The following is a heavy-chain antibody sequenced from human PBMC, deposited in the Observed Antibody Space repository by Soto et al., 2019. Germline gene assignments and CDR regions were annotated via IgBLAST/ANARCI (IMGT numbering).Heavy chain of an antibody. CDR3: GREPAVGWGLDV. J-gene: IGHJ6*02. CDR1: GFTFMSHS. V-gene: IGHV3-48*02. D-gene: IGHD2-2*01. Sequence: EVQLVESGGGLVQPGGSLRLSCAASGFTFMSHSMNWVRQAPGKGLEWVSYIVGSSSIIYYADSVKGRFTISRDNAKNSLYLQMNSLRDEDTAVYYCGREPAVGWGLDVWGQGTTVTVSS. CDR2: IVGSSSII.